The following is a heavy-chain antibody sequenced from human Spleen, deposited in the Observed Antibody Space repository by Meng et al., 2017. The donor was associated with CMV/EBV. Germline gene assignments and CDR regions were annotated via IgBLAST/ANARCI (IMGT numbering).Heavy chain of an antibody. CDR2: ISSSSSYI. V-gene: IGHV3-21*01. CDR3: ARDRKDQVATEDY. CDR1: GFIFSSYS. D-gene: IGHD5-12*01. J-gene: IGHJ4*02. Sequence: VQLVVSGXXXXXPXXPXXLFCAVSGFIFSSYSMNWVRQAPGKGLEWVSSISSSSSYIYYADSVKCRFTISRDNAKNSLYLQMNSLRAEDTAVYYCARDRKDQVATEDYWGQGTLVTVSS.